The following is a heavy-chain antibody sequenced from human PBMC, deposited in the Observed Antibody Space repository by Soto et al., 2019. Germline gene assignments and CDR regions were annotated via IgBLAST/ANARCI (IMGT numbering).Heavy chain of an antibody. Sequence: PGGSLRLSCAASGFTFSSYAMSWVRQAPGKRLEWISAFSCCGGSTYYADSVNGRFTISRDNSKNTLYLQMISLRAEDTAVYYCAKGHISGDYYDSSGYYEKYYFDYWGQGTLVTVSS. V-gene: IGHV3-23*01. CDR3: AKGHISGDYYDSSGYYEKYYFDY. CDR2: FSCCGGST. CDR1: GFTFSSYA. D-gene: IGHD3-22*01. J-gene: IGHJ4*02.